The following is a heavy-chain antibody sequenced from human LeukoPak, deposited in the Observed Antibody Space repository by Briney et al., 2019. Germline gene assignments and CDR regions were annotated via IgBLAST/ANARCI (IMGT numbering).Heavy chain of an antibody. D-gene: IGHD3-22*01. CDR3: ARDSLWDYDSSGYYWDY. CDR1: GGSISSYY. V-gene: IGHV4-59*12. CDR2: FYYSGST. Sequence: PSETLSLTCTVSGGSISSYYWSWIRQPPGKGLEWIGYFYYSGSTNYNPSLKSRVTISVDTSKNQFSLKLSSVTAADTAVYYCARDSLWDYDSSGYYWDYWGQGTLVTVSS. J-gene: IGHJ4*02.